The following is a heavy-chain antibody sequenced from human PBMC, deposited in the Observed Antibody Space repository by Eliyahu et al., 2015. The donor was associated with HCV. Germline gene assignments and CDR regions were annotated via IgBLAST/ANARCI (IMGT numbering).Heavy chain of an antibody. Sequence: QVTLKESGPALVKPTQTLTLTCTFXGFSLSTSGMRVSWIRQPPGKALEWLARIDWDDDKFYSTSLKTRLTISKDTSKNQVVLTMTNMDPVDTATYYCARISPDYYDSSGYYWRGSYDYWGQGTLVTVSS. D-gene: IGHD3-22*01. CDR1: GFSLSTSGMR. CDR2: IDWDDDK. CDR3: ARISPDYYDSSGYYWRGSYDY. V-gene: IGHV2-70*04. J-gene: IGHJ4*02.